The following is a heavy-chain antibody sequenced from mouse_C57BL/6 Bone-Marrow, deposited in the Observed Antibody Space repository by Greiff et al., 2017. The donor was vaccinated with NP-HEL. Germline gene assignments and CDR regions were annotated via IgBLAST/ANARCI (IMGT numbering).Heavy chain of an antibody. D-gene: IGHD1-2*01. CDR1: GFTFSDYY. J-gene: IGHJ4*01. V-gene: IGHV5-16*01. CDR3: ARGRLPRAMDY. Sequence: EVKLVESEGGLVQPGSSMKLSCTASGFTFSDYYMAWVRQVPEKGLEWVANINYDGSSTYYLDSLKSRFIISRDNAKNILYPQMSSLKSEDTATYYCARGRLPRAMDYWGQGTSVTVSS. CDR2: INYDGSST.